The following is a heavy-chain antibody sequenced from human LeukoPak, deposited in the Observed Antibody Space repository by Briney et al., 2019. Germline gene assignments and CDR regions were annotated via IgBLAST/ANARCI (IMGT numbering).Heavy chain of an antibody. D-gene: IGHD3-10*01. CDR1: GFTFSGYW. J-gene: IGHJ4*02. V-gene: IGHV3-7*03. CDR2: IKQDVGEK. CDR3: AKCATLVRGFDY. Sequence: GGSLRLSCAASGFTFSGYWMSWVRQAPGKGRGWVANIKQDVGEKYYVDSVKGVFTISRDNAKTSLYLKMNSLRAEDMAVYYCAKCATLVRGFDYWGQGTLVPVPS.